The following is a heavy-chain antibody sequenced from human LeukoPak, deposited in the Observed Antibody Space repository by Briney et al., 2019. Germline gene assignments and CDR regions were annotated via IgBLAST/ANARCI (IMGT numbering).Heavy chain of an antibody. CDR3: ARDLGRSWGYFDY. V-gene: IGHV3-53*01. J-gene: IGHJ4*02. CDR2: IYSCGST. Sequence: GGSLSLSCTASGFTVSSNYMSWVRQAPGTGLEWVSVIYSCGSTYYADSVKGRFTISGDNSKNTLYLQMNSLRAEDTAVYYCARDLGRSWGYFDYWGQGTLVTVSS. CDR1: GFTVSSNY. D-gene: IGHD6-13*01.